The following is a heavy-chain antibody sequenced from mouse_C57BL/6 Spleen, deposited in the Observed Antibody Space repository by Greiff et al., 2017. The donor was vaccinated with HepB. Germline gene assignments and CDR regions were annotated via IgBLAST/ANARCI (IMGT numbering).Heavy chain of an antibody. V-gene: IGHV1-74*01. Sequence: VKLQESGAELVKPGASVKVSCKASGYTFTSYWMHWVKQRPGQGLEWIGRIHPSDSDTNYNQKFKGKATLTVDKSSSTAYMQLSSLTSEDSAVYYCAIMYYYGSSPYAMDYWGQGTSVTVSS. CDR3: AIMYYYGSSPYAMDY. D-gene: IGHD1-1*01. CDR1: GYTFTSYW. J-gene: IGHJ4*01. CDR2: IHPSDSDT.